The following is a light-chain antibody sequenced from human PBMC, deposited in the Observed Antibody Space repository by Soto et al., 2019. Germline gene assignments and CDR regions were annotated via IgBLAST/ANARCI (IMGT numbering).Light chain of an antibody. CDR3: QQYNKWPIT. V-gene: IGKV3-15*01. Sequence: VVLTQSPATLSLSPGERAVVSCCASQSVNSLLAWYQHKPGQAPRLLIYRASTSATDTPDRFSGGGFGTDFALTISSLQSEDSAVYYCQQYNKWPITFGQGTRLEI. J-gene: IGKJ5*01. CDR2: RAS. CDR1: QSVNSL.